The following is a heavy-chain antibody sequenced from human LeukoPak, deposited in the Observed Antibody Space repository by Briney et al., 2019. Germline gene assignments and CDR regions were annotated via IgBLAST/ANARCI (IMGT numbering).Heavy chain of an antibody. CDR3: AKARRDCSGGTCLSYYFDN. J-gene: IGHJ4*02. CDR1: GFTFSNYA. D-gene: IGHD2-15*01. Sequence: GGSLRLSCAASGFTFSNYAIHWVRQAPGKGLKCVSAISSIEGRIYYANSVKGRFTISRDNSMNMVFLQMGRLRAEDMAESLCAKARRDCSGGTCLSYYFDNWGEGTLVTVS. V-gene: IGHV3-64*01. CDR2: ISSIEGRI.